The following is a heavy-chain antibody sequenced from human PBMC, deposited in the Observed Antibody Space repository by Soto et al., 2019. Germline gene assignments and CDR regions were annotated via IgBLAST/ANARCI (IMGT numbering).Heavy chain of an antibody. CDR2: ISYDASKK. CDR1: GFTFSSSG. V-gene: IGHV3-30*18. CDR3: AKEGCSSTSCVAFLDV. D-gene: IGHD2-2*01. J-gene: IGHJ6*02. Sequence: GGSLRLSCAASGFTFSSSGMHWVRQAPGKGLEWVAVISYDASKKYYADSVKGRFTISRDNSKETVDLQMNGLRAEDTAVYYCAKEGCSSTSCVAFLDVWGRGTTVTVSS.